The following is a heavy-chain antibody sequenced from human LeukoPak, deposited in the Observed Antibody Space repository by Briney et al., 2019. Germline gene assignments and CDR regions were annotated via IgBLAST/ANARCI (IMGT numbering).Heavy chain of an antibody. D-gene: IGHD6-19*01. CDR2: MNPKSGNT. CDR1: GYTFTSYD. J-gene: IGHJ4*02. Sequence: GASVKVSCKASGYTFTSYDINWVRQATGQGLEWMGWMNPKSGNTGYAQKFQGRVTITRNTSISTAYMELSSLRSEDTAVYYCARGMGYSSGWYYFDYWGQGTLVTVSS. V-gene: IGHV1-8*03. CDR3: ARGMGYSSGWYYFDY.